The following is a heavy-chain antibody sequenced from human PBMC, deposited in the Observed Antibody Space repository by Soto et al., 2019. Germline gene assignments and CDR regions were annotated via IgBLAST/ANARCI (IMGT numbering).Heavy chain of an antibody. V-gene: IGHV4-31*03. J-gene: IGHJ4*02. Sequence: SETLSLTCTVSGGSISSGGYYWSWIRQHPGKGLEWIGYIYYSGSTYYNPSLKSRVTISVDTSKNQFSLKLSSVTAADTAVYYWARGGLLPFDYWGQGTQVTVSS. CDR3: ARGGLLPFDY. CDR1: GGSISSGGYY. D-gene: IGHD3-10*01. CDR2: IYYSGST.